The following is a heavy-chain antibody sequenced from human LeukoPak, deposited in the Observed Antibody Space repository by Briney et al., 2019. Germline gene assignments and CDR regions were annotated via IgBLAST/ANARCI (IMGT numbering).Heavy chain of an antibody. J-gene: IGHJ4*02. CDR3: AREVVIITKGIDY. CDR2: IYTSGST. CDR1: GGSISSGSYY. Sequence: SQTLSLTCTVSGGSISSGSYYWSWIRQPAGKGLEWIGRIYTSGSTNYHPSLKSRVTISVDTSKDQSSLTVSSVTAAHTAVYYCAREVVIITKGIDYWGQGTLVTVSS. V-gene: IGHV4-61*02. D-gene: IGHD3-9*01.